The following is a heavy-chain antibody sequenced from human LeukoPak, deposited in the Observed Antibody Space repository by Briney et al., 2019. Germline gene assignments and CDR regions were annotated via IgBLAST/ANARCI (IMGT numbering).Heavy chain of an antibody. CDR3: AHRRITMVRGVIGFDY. CDR1: GFSLRTRGVG. Sequence: SAPTLVKPPQTLTLTCTFSGFSLRTRGVGVGWIPQPPGKALEWLSLIYWDDDKRYSPSLKSRLTITKDTSKNQVVLTMTNMDPVDTATYYCAHRRITMVRGVIGFDYWGQGTLVTVSS. D-gene: IGHD3-10*01. CDR2: IYWDDDK. J-gene: IGHJ4*02. V-gene: IGHV2-5*02.